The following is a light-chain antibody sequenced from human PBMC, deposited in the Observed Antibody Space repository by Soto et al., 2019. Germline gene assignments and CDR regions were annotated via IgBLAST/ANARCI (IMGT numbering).Light chain of an antibody. CDR3: QHNYAAMYT. V-gene: IGKV1-39*01. CDR1: QSISDY. CDR2: SAS. J-gene: IGKJ2*01. Sequence: DIQLTQSPSSLSASVGDRVTTTCRASQSISDYLNWYQHRPGKAPNLLIYSASSLHTGVPSRFSGRGSGTDFTLTISSLQPEDFATYYCQHNYAAMYTFGQGTKLEI.